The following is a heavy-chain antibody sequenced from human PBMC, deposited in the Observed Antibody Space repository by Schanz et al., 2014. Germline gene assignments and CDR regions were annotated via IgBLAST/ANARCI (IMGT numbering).Heavy chain of an antibody. J-gene: IGHJ4*02. CDR2: IWYDGSNK. CDR3: AKHVRSLTGNDY. Sequence: VQLVESGGGVVRPGGSLRLSCAASGFTFSSYGMHWVRQAPGKGLEWVAIIWYDGSNKYYADSVKGRFTISRDNSKNTLFLQMSSLRAEDTAVYYCAKHVRSLTGNDYWGQGTLVTVSS. D-gene: IGHD3-9*01. CDR1: GFTFSSYG. V-gene: IGHV3-33*06.